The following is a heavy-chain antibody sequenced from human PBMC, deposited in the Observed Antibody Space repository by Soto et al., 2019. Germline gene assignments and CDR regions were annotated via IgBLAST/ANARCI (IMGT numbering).Heavy chain of an antibody. CDR1: GFTFSSYA. Sequence: EVQLLESGGGLVQPGGSLRLSCAASGFTFSSYAMSWVRQAPGKGLEWVSAISGSGGSTYYADSVKGRFTISRDNSKNTLYLQMNSLRAEDTAVYYCAKDRPDYDILTCYSGYWGQGTLVTVSS. CDR2: ISGSGGST. CDR3: AKDRPDYDILTCYSGY. D-gene: IGHD3-9*01. J-gene: IGHJ4*02. V-gene: IGHV3-23*01.